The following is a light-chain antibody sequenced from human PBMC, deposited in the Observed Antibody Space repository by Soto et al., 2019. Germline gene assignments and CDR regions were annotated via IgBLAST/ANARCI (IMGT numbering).Light chain of an antibody. CDR2: GTS. CDR3: QHYGDSSWT. J-gene: IGKJ1*01. V-gene: IGKV3-20*01. Sequence: EIVLTQSPGTLSLSPGERATLSCSSDKSVSDTLLTWFQQKPGQAPRRLIFGTSNRAPGTSDRFSGSGSGTDFTLPISRLEPEDVAVYYCQHYGDSSWTVGQGTKVDIK. CDR1: KSVSDTL.